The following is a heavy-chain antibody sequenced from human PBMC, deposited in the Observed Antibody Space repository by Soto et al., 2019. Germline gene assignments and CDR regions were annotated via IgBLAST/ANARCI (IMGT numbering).Heavy chain of an antibody. D-gene: IGHD6-6*01. CDR1: GYMFTTYG. CDR2: ISAYNGNK. CDR3: ARTGGGMAARPLEY. Sequence: QVQLVQSGGEVKKPGASVEVSCRTSGYMFTTYGMSWVRQAPGQGLEWMAWISAYNGNKKYAQKCQARVTMTTDTSTRTVSMELRNLTSDDTGTYFCARTGGGMAARPLEYWGQGTLVTVSS. J-gene: IGHJ4*02. V-gene: IGHV1-18*04.